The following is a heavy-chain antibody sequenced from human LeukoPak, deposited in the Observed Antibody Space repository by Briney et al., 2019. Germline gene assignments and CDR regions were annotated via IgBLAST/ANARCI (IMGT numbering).Heavy chain of an antibody. V-gene: IGHV6-1*01. D-gene: IGHD6-13*01. CDR1: GDSVSSNSAA. CDR3: ARGPSSSPLGLNWFDP. J-gene: IGHJ5*02. CDR2: TYYRSKWYN. Sequence: SQTLSLTCAISGDSVSSNSAAWNWIRQSPSRGLEWLGRTYYRSKWYNDYAVSVKSRITINPDTSKNQFSLQLNSVTPEDTAVYYCARGPSSSPLGLNWFDPWGQGTLVTVSS.